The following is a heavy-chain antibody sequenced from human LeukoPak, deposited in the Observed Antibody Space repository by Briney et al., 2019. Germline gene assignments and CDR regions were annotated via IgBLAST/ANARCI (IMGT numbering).Heavy chain of an antibody. Sequence: ASVKVSCKVSGYTLTELSMHWVRQAPGKGLEWMGGFDPEDGETIYAQKFQGRVTMTEDTSTDTAYMELSSLRSEDTAVYYCATSQLVEYDFWSGYPRWFDPWGQGTLVTVSS. J-gene: IGHJ5*02. D-gene: IGHD3-3*01. CDR2: FDPEDGET. V-gene: IGHV1-24*01. CDR1: GYTLTELS. CDR3: ATSQLVEYDFWSGYPRWFDP.